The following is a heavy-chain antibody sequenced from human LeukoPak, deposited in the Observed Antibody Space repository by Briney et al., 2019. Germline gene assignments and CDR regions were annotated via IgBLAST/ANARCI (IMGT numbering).Heavy chain of an antibody. D-gene: IGHD1-26*01. Sequence: SETLSLTCTVSGGSISSSSYYWGWIRQPPGKGLEWIGSIYYSGSTYYNPSLKSRDTISVDTSKNQFSLKLSSVTAADTAVYYCARNSEALDYWGQGTLVTVSS. CDR2: IYYSGST. CDR1: GGSISSSSYY. J-gene: IGHJ4*02. CDR3: ARNSEALDY. V-gene: IGHV4-39*01.